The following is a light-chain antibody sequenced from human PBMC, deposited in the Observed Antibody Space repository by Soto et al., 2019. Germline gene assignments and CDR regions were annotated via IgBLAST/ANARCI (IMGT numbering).Light chain of an antibody. CDR3: RSFASRNTWV. V-gene: IGLV2-8*01. Sequence: QSALTQPPSASGSPGQSVTISCTGTSSDVGAYNYVSWYQQHAGKAPKLVIYEVTKRPSGVPYRFSGSNSANTASLTVSGLQAEDDADYYCRSFASRNTWVFGGGTKVTVL. CDR1: SSDVGAYNY. J-gene: IGLJ3*02. CDR2: EVT.